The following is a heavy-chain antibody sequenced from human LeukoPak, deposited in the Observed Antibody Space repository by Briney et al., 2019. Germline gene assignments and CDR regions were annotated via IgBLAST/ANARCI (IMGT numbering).Heavy chain of an antibody. V-gene: IGHV3-23*01. CDR2: ISGSGGST. D-gene: IGHD6-19*01. J-gene: IGHJ5*02. Sequence: PGGTLRLSCAASGFTFSSYAMSWVRQAPGKGLEWVSAISGSGGSTYYADSVKGRFTISRDNSKNTLYLQMNSLRAEDTAVYYCAKGVRSSGSLNWFDPWGQGTLVTVSS. CDR1: GFTFSSYA. CDR3: AKGVRSSGSLNWFDP.